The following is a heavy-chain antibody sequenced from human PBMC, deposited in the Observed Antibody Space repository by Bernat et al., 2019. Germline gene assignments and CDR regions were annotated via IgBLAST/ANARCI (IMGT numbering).Heavy chain of an antibody. V-gene: IGHV4-31*03. Sequence: VQLQESGPGLVKPSQTLSLTCTVSGGSISSGGYYWSWIRQHPGKGLEWIGYIYYSGSTYYNPSLKSRVTISVDTAKNQFSLKLSSVTAADTAVYYCARDRRGYASHYYYYGMDVWGQGTTVTVSS. CDR3: ARDRRGYASHYYYYGMDV. CDR2: IYYSGST. J-gene: IGHJ6*02. CDR1: GGSISSGGYY. D-gene: IGHD2-2*01.